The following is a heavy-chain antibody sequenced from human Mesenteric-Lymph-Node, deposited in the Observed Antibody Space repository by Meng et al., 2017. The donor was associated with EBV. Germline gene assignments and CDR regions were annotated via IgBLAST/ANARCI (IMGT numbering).Heavy chain of an antibody. J-gene: IGHJ4*02. CDR2: ISGSGLSA. V-gene: IGHV3-23*01. Sequence: EVHLLVSGGDWVQPGGSLRRSCAASGFTFNNYAMNWVRQAPGKGLEWVSAISGSGLSAYYADSVKGRFTISRDNSKNTLYLEVNSLRAEDTAIYYCAKSFGVRYFDLDYWGQGTLVTVSS. D-gene: IGHD3-9*01. CDR1: GFTFNNYA. CDR3: AKSFGVRYFDLDY.